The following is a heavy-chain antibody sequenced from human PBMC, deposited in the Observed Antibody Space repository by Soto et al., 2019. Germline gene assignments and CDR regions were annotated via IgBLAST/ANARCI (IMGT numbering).Heavy chain of an antibody. J-gene: IGHJ4*02. CDR3: ARGGIQLWPPPTLSPY. V-gene: IGHV1-3*01. CDR2: INAGNGNT. D-gene: IGHD5-18*01. Sequence: GXSVKGSCKASGYSFTSYAMRWVRQAPGQRLEWMGWINAGNGNTKYSQKFQGRVTITRDTSASTAYMELSSLRSEDTAVYYCARGGIQLWPPPTLSPYWGQGTLVTVSS. CDR1: GYSFTSYA.